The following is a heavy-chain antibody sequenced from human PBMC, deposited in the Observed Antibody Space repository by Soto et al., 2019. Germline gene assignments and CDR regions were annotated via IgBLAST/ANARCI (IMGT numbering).Heavy chain of an antibody. V-gene: IGHV1-46*01. J-gene: IGHJ4*02. D-gene: IGHD5-12*01. CDR3: ARDRDSGYDGLPFDY. CDR2: INPSGGST. CDR1: GYTFTSYY. Sequence: ASVKVSCKASGYTFTSYYMHWVRQAPGQGLEWMGIINPSGGSTSYAQKFQGRVTMTRDTSTSTVYMELSSLRSEDTAVYYCARDRDSGYDGLPFDYWGQGTLVTVSS.